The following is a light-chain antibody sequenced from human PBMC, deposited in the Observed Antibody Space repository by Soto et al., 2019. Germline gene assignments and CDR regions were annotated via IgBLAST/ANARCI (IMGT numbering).Light chain of an antibody. V-gene: IGLV2-8*01. CDR3: SSYAGSDNPYV. Sequence: QSALTQPASVSGSPGQSVAISCTGTSGDVGGYDYVSWYQQHPGKAPKLMIYEVTKQPLGVPDRFSGSKSGNTASLTVSGLQAEDEADYYCSSYAGSDNPYVFGTGTKVTVL. J-gene: IGLJ1*01. CDR1: SGDVGGYDY. CDR2: EVT.